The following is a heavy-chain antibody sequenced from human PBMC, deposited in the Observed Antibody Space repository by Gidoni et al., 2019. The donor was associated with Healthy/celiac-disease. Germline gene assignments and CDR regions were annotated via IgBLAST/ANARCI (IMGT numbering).Heavy chain of an antibody. Sequence: QLQLQESGPGLVKPSETLSLTCTVSGGSISSSSYYWGWIRQPPGKGLEWLGSIYYSGSTYYNPSLKSRVTISVDTSKNQFSLKLSSVTAADTAVYYCARLGWGVVIIRWDAFDIWGQGTMVTVSS. CDR3: ARLGWGVVIIRWDAFDI. D-gene: IGHD3-3*01. J-gene: IGHJ3*02. CDR1: GGSISSSSYY. CDR2: IYYSGST. V-gene: IGHV4-39*01.